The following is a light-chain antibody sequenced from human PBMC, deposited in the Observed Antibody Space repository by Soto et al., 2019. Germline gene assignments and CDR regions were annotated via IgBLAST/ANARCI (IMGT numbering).Light chain of an antibody. Sequence: EIVLTQSPNTLSLSPGERATLYCRASQSVSSDYLVWYQQKPGQAPRLLIYGASTRATGIPDRFSGSGSGTDFTLTISRLEPEDFAVYYCQQYGNSPPSVTFGPGTKVDFK. CDR3: QQYGNSPPSVT. CDR1: QSVSSDY. CDR2: GAS. J-gene: IGKJ3*01. V-gene: IGKV3-20*01.